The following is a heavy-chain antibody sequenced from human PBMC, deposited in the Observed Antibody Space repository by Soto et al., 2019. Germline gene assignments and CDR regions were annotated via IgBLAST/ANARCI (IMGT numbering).Heavy chain of an antibody. CDR3: ASREIPSSWPLDY. Sequence: QVQLVQSGAEVKKPGSSVKVSCKASGGTFSSYAISWVRQAPGQGLEWMGGIIPIFGTANYAQKFQGRVTITADESTSTAYMELSSLRSDTAVYYCASREIPSSWPLDYWGQGTLVTVSS. CDR2: IIPIFGTA. V-gene: IGHV1-69*12. J-gene: IGHJ4*02. CDR1: GGTFSSYA. D-gene: IGHD6-13*01.